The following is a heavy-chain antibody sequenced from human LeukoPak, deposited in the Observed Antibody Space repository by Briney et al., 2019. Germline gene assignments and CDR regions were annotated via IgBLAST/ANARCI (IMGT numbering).Heavy chain of an antibody. CDR3: YSPLGDYYFDC. CDR2: ISYDGSNK. J-gene: IGHJ4*02. V-gene: IGHV3-30*03. Sequence: GGSLRLSCAASGFTFSSYGMHWVRQAPGKGLEWVAVISYDGSNKYYADSVKGRFTISRDNSKNTLYLQMNSLRAEDTAVYYCYSPLGDYYFDCWGQGTLVTVSS. D-gene: IGHD2-15*01. CDR1: GFTFSSYG.